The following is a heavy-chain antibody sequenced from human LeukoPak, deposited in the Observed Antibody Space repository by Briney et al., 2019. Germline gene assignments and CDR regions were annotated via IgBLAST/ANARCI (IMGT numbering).Heavy chain of an antibody. Sequence: GASVKVSCKASGYTFTGYYMHWVRQAPGQGLEWMGWINPNSGGTNYAQKFQGRVTMTRDTSISTAYMELSRLRSDDTAVYYCARTFGVALGWSDPWGQGTLVTVSS. CDR2: INPNSGGT. J-gene: IGHJ5*02. D-gene: IGHD3-3*01. V-gene: IGHV1-2*02. CDR3: ARTFGVALGWSDP. CDR1: GYTFTGYY.